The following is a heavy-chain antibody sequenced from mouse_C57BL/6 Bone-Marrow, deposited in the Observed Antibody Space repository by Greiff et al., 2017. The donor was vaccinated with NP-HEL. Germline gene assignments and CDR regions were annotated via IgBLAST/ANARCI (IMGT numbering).Heavy chain of an antibody. CDR1: GYSITSGYY. CDR3: ARGSWFAY. J-gene: IGHJ3*01. Sequence: VQLKESRPGLVKPSQSLSLTCSVTGYSITSGYYWNWIRQFPGNKLEWMGYISYDGSNNYNPSLKNRISITRDTSKNQFFLKLNSVTTEDTATYYCARGSWFAYWGQGTLVTVSA. CDR2: ISYDGSN. V-gene: IGHV3-6*01.